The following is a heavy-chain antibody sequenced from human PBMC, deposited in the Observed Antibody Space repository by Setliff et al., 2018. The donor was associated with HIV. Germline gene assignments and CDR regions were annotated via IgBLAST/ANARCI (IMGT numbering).Heavy chain of an antibody. CDR1: GGSISSNIYF. CDR2: IYYSGSA. V-gene: IGHV4-39*01. CDR3: ASQVTGYHDFWSGYLGYFDY. J-gene: IGHJ4*02. Sequence: PSETLSLTCTVSGGSISSNIYFWGWIRQPPGKGLEWIGSIYYSGSAYYNSSLRSRLTISVDTSKKQFTLKLKSVTAADTAVYYCASQVTGYHDFWSGYLGYFDYWGQGTLVTVSS. D-gene: IGHD3-3*01.